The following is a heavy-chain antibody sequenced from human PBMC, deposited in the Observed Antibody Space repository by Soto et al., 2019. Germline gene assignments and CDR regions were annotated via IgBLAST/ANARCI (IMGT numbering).Heavy chain of an antibody. CDR2: ISAYNGNT. CDR1: GYTFTSYG. J-gene: IGHJ4*02. CDR3: ARDFHYDFWSGYLYYFDY. D-gene: IGHD3-3*01. V-gene: IGHV1-18*01. Sequence: ASVKVSCKASGYTFTSYGISWVRQAPGQGLEWMGWISAYNGNTNYAQKLQGKVTMTTDTYTSTAYMELRNLRSDDTAVYFCARDFHYDFWSGYLYYFDYWGQGTLVTVSS.